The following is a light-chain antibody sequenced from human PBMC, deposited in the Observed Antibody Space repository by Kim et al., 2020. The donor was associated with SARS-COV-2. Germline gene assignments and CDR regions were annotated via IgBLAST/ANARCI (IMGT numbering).Light chain of an antibody. CDR1: SSNIGKNY. J-gene: IGLJ3*02. V-gene: IGLV1-47*01. Sequence: GQRGTISLSGGSSNIGKNYVYWYQQPPGTAPKLLIYRNNKWPSGVPDRFSGSKSGTSASLAISGLRSEDEADYYCAAWDDSLSGWVFGGGTKLTVL. CDR2: RNN. CDR3: AAWDDSLSGWV.